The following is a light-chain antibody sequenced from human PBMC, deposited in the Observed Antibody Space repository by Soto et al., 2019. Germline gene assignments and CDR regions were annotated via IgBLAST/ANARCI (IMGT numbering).Light chain of an antibody. V-gene: IGKV1-12*01. Sequence: DIQMTQSPSSVSASVGDRVSITCRASQGIRTWLAWYQQKPGKAPKLLIYAASSLQSGVPSRFSGSGSGTDFTLTISSLQPEDSATYYCQQANGSPPWTLGQGTKVDIK. CDR3: QQANGSPPWT. CDR1: QGIRTW. CDR2: AAS. J-gene: IGKJ1*01.